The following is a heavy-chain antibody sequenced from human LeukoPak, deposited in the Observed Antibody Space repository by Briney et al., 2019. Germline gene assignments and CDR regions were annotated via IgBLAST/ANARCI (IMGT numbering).Heavy chain of an antibody. V-gene: IGHV3-53*01. CDR3: ARDRIALLRREHYFDY. CDR2: IYSGGST. Sequence: GLSLRLSCAASGFTVSSNYMSWVRHAPAKGLEWVSVIYSGGSTYYADSVKGRFTISRDYSKNTLYLQMNSLRAEDTAVYYCARDRIALLRREHYFDYWGQGTLVTVSS. CDR1: GFTVSSNY. J-gene: IGHJ4*02. D-gene: IGHD2-15*01.